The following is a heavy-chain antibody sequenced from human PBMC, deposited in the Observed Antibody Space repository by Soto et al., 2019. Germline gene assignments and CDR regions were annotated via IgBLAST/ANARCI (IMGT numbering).Heavy chain of an antibody. J-gene: IGHJ4*02. CDR1: GFTFRSYW. V-gene: IGHV3-7*04. CDR2: IKEDGSEK. CDR3: VRGRGAY. Sequence: EVQLVESGGGLVQPGGSLRLSCAASGFTFRSYWMTWVRQAPGKGLEWVANIKEDGSEKNYVDSVKGRFTISRDNAKNSLYLQMNRLRVEDTAVYYCVRGRGAYWGQGTLVTVSS.